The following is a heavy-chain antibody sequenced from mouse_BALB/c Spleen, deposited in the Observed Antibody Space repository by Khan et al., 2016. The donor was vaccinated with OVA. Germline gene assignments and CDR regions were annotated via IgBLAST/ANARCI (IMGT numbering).Heavy chain of an antibody. Sequence: EVQLQESGPGLVKPSQSLSLTCTVTGYSITSNYAWNWIRQFPGNKLEWMGYISYSGSTSYNPSLKSRISITRDTSKNQFFLQLSSVTTDDTATYYCARGNYDGYAMDYWGQGTSVTVSS. CDR1: GYSITSNYA. CDR2: ISYSGST. D-gene: IGHD2-4*01. CDR3: ARGNYDGYAMDY. V-gene: IGHV3-2*02. J-gene: IGHJ4*01.